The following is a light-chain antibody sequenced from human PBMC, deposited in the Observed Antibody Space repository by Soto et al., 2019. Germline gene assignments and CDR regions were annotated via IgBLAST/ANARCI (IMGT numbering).Light chain of an antibody. J-gene: IGKJ2*01. CDR2: DAS. CDR3: QHYDSLPPYT. Sequence: DIQMTQSPSSLSASVGDTVTITCQASQDIDNYLNWYQHKPGQAPKLLIYDASYLEKGVTSRFSGRGSGALFPFSIRSLRPEDTATYYCQHYDSLPPYTFGQGTKLE. V-gene: IGKV1-33*01. CDR1: QDIDNY.